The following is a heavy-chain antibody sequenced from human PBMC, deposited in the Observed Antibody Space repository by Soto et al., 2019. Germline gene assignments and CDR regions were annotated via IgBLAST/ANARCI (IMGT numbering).Heavy chain of an antibody. CDR2: IIPMLGVR. V-gene: IGHV1-69*02. CDR1: GGTFSTSS. J-gene: IGHJ3*02. D-gene: IGHD2-21*01. CDR3: TIGSWSGEVFDI. Sequence: QVQLVQSGAEVKKPGSSVKVSCKDSGGTFSTSSMFWVRQAPGQGLEWMGRIIPMLGVRNYAQRFQDRVTILAAKSTATVHMELSSLRSEDTALYYCTIGSWSGEVFDIWGQGTMVTVSS.